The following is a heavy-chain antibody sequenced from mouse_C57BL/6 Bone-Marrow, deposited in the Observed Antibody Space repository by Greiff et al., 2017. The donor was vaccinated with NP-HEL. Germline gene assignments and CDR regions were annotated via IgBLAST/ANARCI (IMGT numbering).Heavy chain of an antibody. D-gene: IGHD3-2*02. J-gene: IGHJ3*01. CDR3: ARSRLCPFAY. CDR2: IDPSDSYT. CDR1: GYTFTSYW. V-gene: IGHV1-59*01. Sequence: QVQLQQPGAELVRPGTSVKLSCKASGYTFTSYWMHWVKQRPGQGLEWIGVIDPSDSYTNYNQKFKGKATFTVDTSSSTAYMQLSSLTSEDSAVYYCARSRLCPFAYWGQGTLVTVSA.